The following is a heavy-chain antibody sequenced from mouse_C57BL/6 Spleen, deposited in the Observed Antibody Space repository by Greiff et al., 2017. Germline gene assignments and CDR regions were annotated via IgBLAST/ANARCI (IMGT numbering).Heavy chain of an antibody. D-gene: IGHD2-5*01. Sequence: QVHVKQPGAELVKPGASVKLSCKASGYTFTSYWMHWVKQRPGRGLEWIGRIDPNSGGTKYNEKFKSKATLTVDKPSSTAYMQLSSLTSEDSAVYYCARSGAYYSNLGWFAYWGQGTLVTVSA. V-gene: IGHV1-72*01. CDR3: ARSGAYYSNLGWFAY. CDR2: IDPNSGGT. J-gene: IGHJ3*01. CDR1: GYTFTSYW.